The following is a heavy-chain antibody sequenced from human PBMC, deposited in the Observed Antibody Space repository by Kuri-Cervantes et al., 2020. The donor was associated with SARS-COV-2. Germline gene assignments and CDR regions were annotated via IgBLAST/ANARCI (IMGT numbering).Heavy chain of an antibody. CDR2: ISYGGTNK. CDR1: GFSFSSYA. D-gene: IGHD1-26*01. J-gene: IGHJ4*02. V-gene: IGHV3-30-3*01. CDR3: TTRWGSYYVVALFDY. Sequence: GESLKISCAASGFSFSSYAMHWVRQAPGKGLEWVAVISYGGTNKDYADSVKGRFTISRDNAKNSLYLQMNSLRAEDTAVYYCTTRWGSYYVVALFDYWGQGTLVTVSS.